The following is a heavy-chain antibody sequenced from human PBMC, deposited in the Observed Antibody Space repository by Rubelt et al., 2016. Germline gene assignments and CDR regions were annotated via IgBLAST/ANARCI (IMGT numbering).Heavy chain of an antibody. V-gene: IGHV2-5*02. CDR1: GFSLSASGVG. Sequence: QITLKASGPPLVKPTQTLTLTCTFSGFSLSASGVGVGWIRQPPGKAMEWLALIFWDDDNRYRPSLKNRLTITKDTSKNLLVLAMTNMDPVETATYYCANTSGYSSGWNHYYFDYWGQGTLVTVSS. CDR3: ANTSGYSSGWNHYYFDY. J-gene: IGHJ4*02. CDR2: IFWDDDN. D-gene: IGHD6-19*01.